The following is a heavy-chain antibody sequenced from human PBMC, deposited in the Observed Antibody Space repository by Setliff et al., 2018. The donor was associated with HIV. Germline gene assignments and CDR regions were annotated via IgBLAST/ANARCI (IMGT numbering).Heavy chain of an antibody. J-gene: IGHJ4*02. V-gene: IGHV4-34*01. CDR3: AFDDYDARDFDY. CDR1: GGSFSGFY. Sequence: KPSETLSLTCAVYGGSFSGFYWSWIRQPPGKGLEWIGEVNHSGGTKYNPSLKSRVTISKGTSKNQFSLRLSSVTAADTAMYYCAFDDYDARDFDYWGQGTLVTVSS. D-gene: IGHD3-16*01. CDR2: VNHSGGT.